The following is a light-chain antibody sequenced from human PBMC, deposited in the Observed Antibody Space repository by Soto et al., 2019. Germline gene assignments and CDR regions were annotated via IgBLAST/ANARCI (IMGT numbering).Light chain of an antibody. CDR3: QQYKNWPPLT. CDR2: GAF. V-gene: IGKV3-15*01. CDR1: QSVSYN. J-gene: IGKJ4*01. Sequence: EIVMTQSPATLSVSPGETATLSCRASQSVSYNLAWYQHKPGQGPRLLIYGAFTRATGIPSRFSGSGSGTDFTITISSLQSEDFAVYYCQQYKNWPPLTFGGGTKVEIK.